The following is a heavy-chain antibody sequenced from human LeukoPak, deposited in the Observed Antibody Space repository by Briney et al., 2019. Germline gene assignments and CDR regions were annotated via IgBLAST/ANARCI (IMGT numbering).Heavy chain of an antibody. CDR2: ISDSIGST. J-gene: IGHJ4*02. CDR1: GFTFSSYA. D-gene: IGHD2-2*03. V-gene: IGHV3-23*01. Sequence: GGSLRLSCAASGFTFSSYAMSWVRQAPGKGLEWVSTISDSIGSTYYADSVKGRFTISRDNSKNTLYLQMNSLRAEDTAVYYCATLGYCTSTSCSLVHWGQGTLVTVSS. CDR3: ATLGYCTSTSCSLVH.